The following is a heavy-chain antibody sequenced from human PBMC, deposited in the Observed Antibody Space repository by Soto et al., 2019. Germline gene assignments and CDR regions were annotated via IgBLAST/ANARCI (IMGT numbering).Heavy chain of an antibody. CDR1: GYTFTSYY. CDR2: INPSGGST. D-gene: IGHD3-9*01. J-gene: IGHJ4*02. V-gene: IGHV1-46*01. CDR3: ARYYDILTGRPYYFDY. Sequence: EASVKVSCKASGYTFTSYYMHWVRQAPGQGLEWMGIINPSGGSTSYAQKFQGRVTMTTDTSTSTAYMELSSLRSEDTAVYYCARYYDILTGRPYYFDYWGQGTLVTVSS.